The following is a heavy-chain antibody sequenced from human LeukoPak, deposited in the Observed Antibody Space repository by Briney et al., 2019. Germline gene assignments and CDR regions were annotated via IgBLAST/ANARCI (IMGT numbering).Heavy chain of an antibody. CDR2: ISAYNGNT. D-gene: IGHD6-13*01. CDR3: ARDLSRSSSWPILAFDI. Sequence: ASVKVSCKASGYTFTSYGISWVRQAPGQGLEWMGWISAYNGNTNYAQKLQGRVTMTTDTSTSTAYMELRSLRSEDTAVYYCARDLSRSSSWPILAFDIWGQGTMVTVSS. CDR1: GYTFTSYG. J-gene: IGHJ3*02. V-gene: IGHV1-18*01.